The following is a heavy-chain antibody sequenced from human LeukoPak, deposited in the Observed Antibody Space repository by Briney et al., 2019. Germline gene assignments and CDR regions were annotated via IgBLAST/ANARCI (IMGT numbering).Heavy chain of an antibody. CDR2: IYGGGST. J-gene: IGHJ4*02. V-gene: IGHV3-53*01. CDR1: GFTVSSNY. CDR3: ARGAGNTVSTRFFDY. D-gene: IGHD5/OR15-5a*01. Sequence: GGSLRLSCAASGFTVSSNYMNWVRQAPGKGLEWVSVIYGGGSTYYADSVKGRFTISRDNSKSTLYLQMNSLRAEDTAVYYCARGAGNTVSTRFFDYWGRGTLVTVPS.